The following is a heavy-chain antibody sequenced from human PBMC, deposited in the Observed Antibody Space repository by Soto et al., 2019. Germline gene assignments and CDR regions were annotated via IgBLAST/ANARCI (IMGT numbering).Heavy chain of an antibody. Sequence: QVQLQESGPGLVKPSETLSLTCTVSGGSISRYYWSWIRQPPGKGLEWIGYIYYSGSTNYNPSLKSRVTISVDTSKNQFSLKLSSVTAADTAVYYCARVVGDYYDSSGYYGSINWFDPWGQGTLVTVSS. J-gene: IGHJ5*02. V-gene: IGHV4-59*08. CDR3: ARVVGDYYDSSGYYGSINWFDP. CDR2: IYYSGST. CDR1: GGSISRYY. D-gene: IGHD3-22*01.